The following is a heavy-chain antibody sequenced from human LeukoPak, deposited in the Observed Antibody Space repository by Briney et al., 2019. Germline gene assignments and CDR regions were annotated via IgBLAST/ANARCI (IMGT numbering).Heavy chain of an antibody. Sequence: PSETLSLTCAVYGGSFSGYYWSWIRQPPGKGLEWIGEINHSGSTNYNPFLKSRVTISVDTSKNQFSLKLSSVTAADTAVYYCARVHSSGYYRPYGMDVWGQGTTVTVSS. D-gene: IGHD3-22*01. V-gene: IGHV4-34*01. CDR3: ARVHSSGYYRPYGMDV. J-gene: IGHJ6*02. CDR1: GGSFSGYY. CDR2: INHSGST.